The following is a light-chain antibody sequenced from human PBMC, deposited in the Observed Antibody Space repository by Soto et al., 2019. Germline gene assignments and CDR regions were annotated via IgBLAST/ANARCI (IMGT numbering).Light chain of an antibody. CDR2: DVS. CDR1: SSDVGGYNY. CDR3: SSYTSSSTPGV. J-gene: IGLJ3*02. Sequence: QSVLTQPASVSGSPGQSITISCTGTSSDVGGYNYVSWYQQHPGKAPKLMIYDVSNRPSGVSNRFSGSKSGNTDSLTISGLQAEDEADYYCSSYTSSSTPGVFGGGTKLTVL. V-gene: IGLV2-14*01.